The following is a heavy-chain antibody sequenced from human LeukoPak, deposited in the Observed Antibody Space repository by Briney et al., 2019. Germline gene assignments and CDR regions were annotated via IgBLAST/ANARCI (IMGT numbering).Heavy chain of an antibody. CDR3: ARGSSTLTRHLDY. CDR2: ISASGGPGT. D-gene: IGHD4-17*01. Sequence: GGSLRLSCAASGFTFSSFEMNWVRQAPGKGLQFVSIISASGGPGTYNTDAVRGRFTISRDNSKNTLYLQMNSLGAEDTARYYCARGSSTLTRHLDYWGQGTPVTVSS. J-gene: IGHJ4*02. CDR1: GFTFSSFE. V-gene: IGHV3-23*01.